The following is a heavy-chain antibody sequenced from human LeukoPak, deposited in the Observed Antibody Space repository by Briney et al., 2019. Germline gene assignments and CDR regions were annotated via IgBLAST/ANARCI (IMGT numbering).Heavy chain of an antibody. CDR3: ARDAPWEVVPAAAYNWFDP. CDR2: ISAYNGNT. CDR1: GYTFTSYG. Sequence: ASVKVSCKASGYTFTSYGISWVRQAPGQGLEWMGWISAYNGNTNYAQKLQGRVTMTTDTSTSTAYMELRSLRSDDTAVYYCARDAPWEVVPAAAYNWFDPWGQGTLVTVPS. V-gene: IGHV1-18*01. J-gene: IGHJ5*02. D-gene: IGHD2-2*01.